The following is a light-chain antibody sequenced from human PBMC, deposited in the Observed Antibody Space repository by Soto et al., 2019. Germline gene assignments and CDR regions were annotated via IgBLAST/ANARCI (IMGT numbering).Light chain of an antibody. V-gene: IGKV3-20*01. CDR3: HQYGSSPLT. J-gene: IGKJ4*01. CDR2: GAS. CDR1: QSVSSSY. Sequence: EIVLTQSPGTLSLSPGERATLSCRASQSVSSSYLAWYQQKPGQAPSVLIYGASSRATGIPDRFSGSGSGTDLTLTISRLEPEDFAVYYCHQYGSSPLTFGGGSKVEIK.